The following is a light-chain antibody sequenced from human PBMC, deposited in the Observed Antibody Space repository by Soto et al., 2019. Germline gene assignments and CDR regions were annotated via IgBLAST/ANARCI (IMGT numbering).Light chain of an antibody. CDR3: QSYDSSLSGV. Sequence: QSVLTQPPSVSGAPGQRVTISCTGSSSNIGAGYGVYWYQQLPGTAPKLLIYGNSNRPSGVADRFSASKSGTSASLAITGLQTEDEADYYCQSYDSSLSGVFGGGTKLTVL. J-gene: IGLJ2*01. CDR1: SSNIGAGYG. CDR2: GNS. V-gene: IGLV1-40*01.